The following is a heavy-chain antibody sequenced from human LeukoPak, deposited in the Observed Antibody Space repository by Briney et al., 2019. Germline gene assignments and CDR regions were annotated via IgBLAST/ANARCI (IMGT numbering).Heavy chain of an antibody. CDR2: IIPIFGTA. D-gene: IGHD2-2*01. J-gene: IGHJ3*02. V-gene: IGHV1-69*13. CDR3: ARDATDCSSTSCYPEDAFDI. Sequence: SVKASCKASGGTFSSYAISWARQAPGQGLEWMGGIIPIFGTANYAQKFQGRVTITADESTSTAYMELSSLRSEDTAVYYCARDATDCSSTSCYPEDAFDIWGQGTMVTVSS. CDR1: GGTFSSYA.